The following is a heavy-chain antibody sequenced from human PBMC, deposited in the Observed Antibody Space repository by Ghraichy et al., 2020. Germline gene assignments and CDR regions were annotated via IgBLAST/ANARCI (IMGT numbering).Heavy chain of an antibody. CDR2: ISWDGGST. D-gene: IGHD5-24*01. CDR3: AKEVEMATIDFPLGY. V-gene: IGHV3-43*01. J-gene: IGHJ4*02. Sequence: GGSLRLSCAASGFTFDDYTMHWVRQAPGKGLEWVSLISWDGGSTYYADSVKGRFTISRDNSKNSLYLQMNSLRTEDTALYYCAKEVEMATIDFPLGYWGQGTLVTVSS. CDR1: GFTFDDYT.